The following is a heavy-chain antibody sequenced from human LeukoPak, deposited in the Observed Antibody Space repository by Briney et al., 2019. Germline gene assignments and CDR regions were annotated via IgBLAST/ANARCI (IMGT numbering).Heavy chain of an antibody. CDR2: INPNSGDT. D-gene: IGHD6-13*01. V-gene: IGHV1-2*02. Sequence: ASVKVSCKASGYTLTGYYMHWVRQAPGQGLEWMGWINPNSGDTNSVRTFQDRATMTRDTSISTAYLELSRLRPDDTAVYYCARLAAGTRIVLDSWGQGTLVTVSS. J-gene: IGHJ5*01. CDR1: GYTLTGYY. CDR3: ARLAAGTRIVLDS.